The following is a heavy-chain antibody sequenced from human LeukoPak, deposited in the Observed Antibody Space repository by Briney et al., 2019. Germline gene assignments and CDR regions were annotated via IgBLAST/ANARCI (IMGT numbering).Heavy chain of an antibody. CDR1: GFTFDDYA. J-gene: IGHJ4*02. V-gene: IGHV3-9*01. CDR3: ARGSLTFDY. D-gene: IGHD3-16*01. Sequence: GGSLRLSCAASGFTFDDYAMHWVRQAPGKGLEWVSGISWNSGSIGYADSVKGRFTISRDNAKNSLYLQMNSLRAEDTAVYYCARGSLTFDYWGQGTLVTVSS. CDR2: ISWNSGSI.